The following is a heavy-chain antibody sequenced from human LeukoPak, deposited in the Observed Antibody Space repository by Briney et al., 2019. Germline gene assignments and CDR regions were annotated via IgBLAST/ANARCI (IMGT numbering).Heavy chain of an antibody. CDR1: GGSTSSSSYY. V-gene: IGHV4-39*07. Sequence: SETLSLTCTVSGGSTSSSSYYWGWIRQPPGKGLEWIGSIYYSGSTYYNPSLKSRVTISVDTSKNQFSLKLSSVTAADTAVYYCARDSYYYGSGSFESGYYYGMDVWGQGTTVTVSS. CDR3: ARDSYYYGSGSFESGYYYGMDV. CDR2: IYYSGST. J-gene: IGHJ6*02. D-gene: IGHD3-10*01.